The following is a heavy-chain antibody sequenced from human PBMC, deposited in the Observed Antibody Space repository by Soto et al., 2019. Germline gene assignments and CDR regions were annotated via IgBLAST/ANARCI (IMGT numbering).Heavy chain of an antibody. Sequence: GGSLRLSCAASGFTFNIYAMSWVRQAPGKGLEWVSTISGSGDNTYYADSVKGRFTISRDNSKNTLYLQTNILRAEDTAVYYWASPGAGIVVLPAASFDYWGQEILV. D-gene: IGHD2-2*01. CDR3: ASPGAGIVVLPAASFDY. CDR1: GFTFNIYA. J-gene: IGHJ4*02. CDR2: ISGSGDNT. V-gene: IGHV3-23*01.